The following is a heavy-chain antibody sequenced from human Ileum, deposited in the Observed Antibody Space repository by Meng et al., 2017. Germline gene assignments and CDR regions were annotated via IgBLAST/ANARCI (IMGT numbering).Heavy chain of an antibody. CDR3: ARDRFSSGSSNWFDP. Sequence: QVQLQGSGPGLVKPSQTLSLTCTVSGVSISRGFYHWNWIRQHPGKGLEWIGSIYYSGTIYYNPSLKSRVTISLDTSKNQFSLNLSSVTAADTAVYYCARDRFSSGSSNWFDPWGQGTLVTVSS. V-gene: IGHV4-31*03. D-gene: IGHD3-10*01. CDR2: IYYSGTI. CDR1: GVSISRGFYH. J-gene: IGHJ5*02.